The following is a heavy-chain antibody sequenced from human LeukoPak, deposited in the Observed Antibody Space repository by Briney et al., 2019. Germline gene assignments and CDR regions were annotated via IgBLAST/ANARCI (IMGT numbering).Heavy chain of an antibody. V-gene: IGHV3-7*03. D-gene: IGHD6-19*01. J-gene: IGHJ4*02. CDR3: VKNDGWFHLAQ. CDR1: GFTVSSSY. CDR2: IKTDGSET. Sequence: GGSLRLSCAASGFTVSSSYMSWVRQAPGKGLEWVGHIKTDGSETYYLDSLKGRISISRDNTNNALYLQMNSLRVEDTAIYYCVKNDGWFHLAQWGQGTLVTVSS.